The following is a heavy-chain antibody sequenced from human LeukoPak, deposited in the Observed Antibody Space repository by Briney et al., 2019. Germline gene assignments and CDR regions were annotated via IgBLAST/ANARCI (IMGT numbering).Heavy chain of an antibody. CDR1: GFTFSDYY. CDR3: ARDPHTYYYDSSGYSYFDY. V-gene: IGHV3-11*01. Sequence: GGSLRLSCAASGFTFSDYYMSWIRQAPGKGLEWGSYISSSGSTIYYADSVKGRFTISRDNAKNSLYQQMNSLRAEDTAVYYCARDPHTYYYDSSGYSYFDYWGQGTLVTVSS. D-gene: IGHD3-22*01. J-gene: IGHJ4*02. CDR2: ISSSGSTI.